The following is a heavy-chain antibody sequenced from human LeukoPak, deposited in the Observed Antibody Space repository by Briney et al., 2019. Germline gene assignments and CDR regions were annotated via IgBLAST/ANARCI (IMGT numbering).Heavy chain of an antibody. CDR3: AISSLYYYDSSGSELGYFQH. CDR2: ISAYNGNT. D-gene: IGHD3-22*01. V-gene: IGHV1-18*01. CDR1: GYTFTSHG. Sequence: ASVKVSCKASGYTFTSHGISWVRQAPGQGFEWMGWISAYNGNTNYAQKLQGRVTMTTDTSTSAAYMELRSLRSDDTAVYYCAISSLYYYDSSGSELGYFQHWGQGTLVTASS. J-gene: IGHJ1*01.